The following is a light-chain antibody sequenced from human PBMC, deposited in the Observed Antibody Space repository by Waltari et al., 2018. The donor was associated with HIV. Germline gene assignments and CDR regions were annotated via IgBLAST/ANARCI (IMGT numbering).Light chain of an antibody. J-gene: IGKJ2*03. Sequence: IQLSQSPSSLSASVGDRVTITCQASQRIGSFLNWFQHKPGQAPKLLISDASNLRSGVPTRFSGTGSWTHFTLTISGLQPEDIATYYCQQYDNPLYSFGQGTKL. CDR1: QRIGSF. CDR2: DAS. V-gene: IGKV1-33*01. CDR3: QQYDNPLYS.